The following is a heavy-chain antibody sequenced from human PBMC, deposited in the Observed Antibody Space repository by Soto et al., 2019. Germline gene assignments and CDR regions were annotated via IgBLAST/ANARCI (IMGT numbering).Heavy chain of an antibody. D-gene: IGHD6-19*01. CDR3: ARSGIAVAGTFAFDI. CDR2: IYYSGST. CDR1: GGSISSYY. Sequence: PSETLSLTCTVSGGSISSYYWSWIRQPPGKGLEWIGHIYYSGSTNYNPPLKSRVTISVDTSKNQFSLKLSSVTAADTAVYYCARSGIAVAGTFAFDIWGQGTMVTVSS. J-gene: IGHJ3*02. V-gene: IGHV4-59*01.